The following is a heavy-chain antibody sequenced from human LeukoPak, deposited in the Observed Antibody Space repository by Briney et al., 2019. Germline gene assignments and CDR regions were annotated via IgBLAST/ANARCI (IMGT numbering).Heavy chain of an antibody. J-gene: IGHJ4*02. V-gene: IGHV3-21*01. CDR1: GFTFSSYS. CDR3: ARDGEEASSSWYRVDY. D-gene: IGHD6-13*01. CDR2: ISSSSSYI. Sequence: GGSLRLSRAASGFTFSSYSMNWVRQAPGKGLEWVSSISSSSSYIYYADSVKGRFTISRDNAKNSLYLQMNSLRAEDTAVYYCARDGEEASSSWYRVDYWGQGTLVTVSS.